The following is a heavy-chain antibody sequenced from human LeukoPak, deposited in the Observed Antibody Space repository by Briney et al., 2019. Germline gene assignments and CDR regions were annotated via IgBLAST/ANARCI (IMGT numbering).Heavy chain of an antibody. CDR2: ITSSSIYI. CDR1: GFTFSTYT. Sequence: TGGSLRLSCAASGFTFSTYTMNWVRQAPGKGLEWVATITSSSIYIYYADSVKGRFTISRDNAKNSLYLQMNSLRAEDTAVYYCAREYCSGGSCSGWDYWGQGTLVTVSS. D-gene: IGHD2-15*01. V-gene: IGHV3-21*01. J-gene: IGHJ4*02. CDR3: AREYCSGGSCSGWDY.